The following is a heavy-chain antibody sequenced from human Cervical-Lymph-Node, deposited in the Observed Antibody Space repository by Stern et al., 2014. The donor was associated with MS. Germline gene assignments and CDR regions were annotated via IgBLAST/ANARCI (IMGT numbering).Heavy chain of an antibody. V-gene: IGHV1-69*01. CDR1: GGTFRSYA. D-gene: IGHD1-26*01. Sequence: VQLLESGAEVKKPGSSVKVSCKASGGTFRSYAIRWVRQAPGQGLEWMGGVIPIFGTANYAQKFQGRVTITADESTSTAYMELSSLRSEDTAVYYCSRGELKEGLVRGMDVWGQGTTVTVSS. CDR2: VIPIFGTA. CDR3: SRGELKEGLVRGMDV. J-gene: IGHJ6*02.